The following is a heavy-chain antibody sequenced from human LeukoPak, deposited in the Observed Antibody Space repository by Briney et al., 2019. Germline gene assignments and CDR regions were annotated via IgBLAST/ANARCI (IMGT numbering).Heavy chain of an antibody. CDR2: IRYDGINK. J-gene: IGHJ3*02. CDR1: GFTFSSYG. V-gene: IGHV3-30*02. CDR3: AKEGDYYGSGSYRDGFDI. D-gene: IGHD3-10*01. Sequence: GGSLRLSCAASGFTFSSYGMHWVRQAPGKGLEWVAFIRYDGINKYSADSVKGRFTISRDSFKNTLYLQMNSLRPEDTAVYYCAKEGDYYGSGSYRDGFDIWGQGTRATVSS.